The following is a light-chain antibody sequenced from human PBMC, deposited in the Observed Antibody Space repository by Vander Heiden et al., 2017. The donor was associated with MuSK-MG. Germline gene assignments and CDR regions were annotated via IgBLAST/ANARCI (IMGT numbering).Light chain of an antibody. CDR1: QDISNY. V-gene: IGKV1-33*01. CDR3: QQYDNLPLT. J-gene: IGKJ4*01. CDR2: DAS. Sequence: DIQMTQSPSSLSASVGDRVTITCQASQDISNYLNWYQQKPGKAPKLLIYDASNLETGVPSRFSGTGSGTDFTFTISSLHPEDLATYYCQQYDNLPLTFGGGTKVELK.